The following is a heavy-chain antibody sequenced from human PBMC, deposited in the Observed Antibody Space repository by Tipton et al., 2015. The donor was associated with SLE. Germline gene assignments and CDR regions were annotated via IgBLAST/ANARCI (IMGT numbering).Heavy chain of an antibody. CDR3: ASSTSGDSSPNAFDI. J-gene: IGHJ3*02. CDR1: GGSISSYY. Sequence: TLSLTCTVSGGSISSYYWSWIRQPAGKGLEWIGRIYTSGSTNYNPSLKSRVTMSVDTSKNQFSLKLSSVTAADTAVYYCASSTSGDSSPNAFDIWGQGTMVTVSS. V-gene: IGHV4-4*07. CDR2: IYTSGST. D-gene: IGHD6-19*01.